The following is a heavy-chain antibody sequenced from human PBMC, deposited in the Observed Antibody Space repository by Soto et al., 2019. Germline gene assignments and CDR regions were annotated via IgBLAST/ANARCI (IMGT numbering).Heavy chain of an antibody. J-gene: IGHJ5*02. CDR1: GFTVSSNY. V-gene: IGHV3-66*01. CDR3: ARASDYDFWSGPGGFDP. Sequence: GGSLRLSCAASGFTVSSNYMSWVRQAPGKGLEWVSVIYSGGSTYYADSVKGRFTISRDNSKNTLYLQMNSLRAEDTAVYYCARASDYDFWSGPGGFDPWGQGTLVTVSS. CDR2: IYSGGST. D-gene: IGHD3-3*01.